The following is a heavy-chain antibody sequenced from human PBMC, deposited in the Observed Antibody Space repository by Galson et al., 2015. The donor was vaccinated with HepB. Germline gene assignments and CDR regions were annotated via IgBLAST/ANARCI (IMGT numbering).Heavy chain of an antibody. Sequence: SLRLSCAASGFTFSDYYMGWVRQAPGRGLEWISFLSGSGSSSNYADSVKGRFTISRDNAKNSLYLLLTSLRAEDTAVYYCARDFCSSTSCFDYWGQGALVTVSS. CDR2: LSGSGSSS. CDR1: GFTFSDYY. J-gene: IGHJ4*02. D-gene: IGHD2-2*01. V-gene: IGHV3-11*06. CDR3: ARDFCSSTSCFDY.